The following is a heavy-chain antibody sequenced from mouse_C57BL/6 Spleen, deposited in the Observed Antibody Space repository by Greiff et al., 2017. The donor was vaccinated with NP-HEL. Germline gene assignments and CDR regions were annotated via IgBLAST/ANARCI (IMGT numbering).Heavy chain of an antibody. Sequence: EVKVEESGGGLVQPGGSMKLSCVASGFTFSNYWMNWVRQSPEKGLEWVAQIRLKSDNYATHYAESVKGRFTISRDDSKSSVYLQMNNLRAEDTGIYYCTSMPLYYYGSSPYYYAMDYWGQGTSVTVSS. CDR3: TSMPLYYYGSSPYYYAMDY. CDR1: GFTFSNYW. D-gene: IGHD1-1*01. J-gene: IGHJ4*01. CDR2: IRLKSDNYAT. V-gene: IGHV6-3*01.